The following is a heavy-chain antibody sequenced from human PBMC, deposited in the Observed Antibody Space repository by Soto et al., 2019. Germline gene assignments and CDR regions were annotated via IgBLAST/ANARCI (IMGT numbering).Heavy chain of an antibody. Sequence: LRLSCAASGFSFGSYAVHWVRQLPGKGLEWVSGITRNSGNKAYADSVKGRFIVSRDDAKNSLYLQMNSLRPEDTALYYCAKDKQGGTYFSGLDYWGQGTLVTVSS. CDR2: ITRNSGNK. V-gene: IGHV3-9*01. D-gene: IGHD1-26*01. CDR1: GFSFGSYA. J-gene: IGHJ4*02. CDR3: AKDKQGGTYFSGLDY.